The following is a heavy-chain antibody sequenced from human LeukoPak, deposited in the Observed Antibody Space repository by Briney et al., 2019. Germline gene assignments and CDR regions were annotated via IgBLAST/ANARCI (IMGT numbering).Heavy chain of an antibody. CDR2: ISGSGGST. D-gene: IGHD2-2*01. Sequence: GGSLRPSCAASGFTLSSYAMSWVRQAPGKGLEWVSAISGSGGSTYYADSVKGRFTISRDNSKNTLYLQMNSLRAEDTAVYYCAKDPGRVPAAPNDAFDIWGQGTMVTVSS. V-gene: IGHV3-23*01. J-gene: IGHJ3*02. CDR3: AKDPGRVPAAPNDAFDI. CDR1: GFTLSSYA.